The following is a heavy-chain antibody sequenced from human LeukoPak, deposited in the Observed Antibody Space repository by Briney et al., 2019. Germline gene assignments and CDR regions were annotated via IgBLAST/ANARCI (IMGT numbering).Heavy chain of an antibody. Sequence: GGSLRLSCAASGFTFSSYAMSWVRQAPGKGLEWVSGISSSGDHTYYADSVKGRFTISRDNSKNTLYVQMNSLRAEDTAVYYCAKGGQYSSSSGFGYWGQGTLVTVSS. D-gene: IGHD6-6*01. CDR2: ISSSGDHT. CDR1: GFTFSSYA. CDR3: AKGGQYSSSSGFGY. J-gene: IGHJ4*02. V-gene: IGHV3-23*01.